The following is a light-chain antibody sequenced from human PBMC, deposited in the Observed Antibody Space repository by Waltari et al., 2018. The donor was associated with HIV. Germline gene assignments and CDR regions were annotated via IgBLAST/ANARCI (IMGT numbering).Light chain of an antibody. J-gene: IGLJ2*01. CDR1: NIGYRS. V-gene: IGLV3-21*02. CDR3: QVWASNSAYVV. CDR2: DDT. Sequence: YELTQPPSVSVAPGQTATITCGGDNIGYRSVHWYQQTAGQAPVLVLYDDTDRPSGLPGRFAGSKAGNTATLTISRVEAGDESDYYCQVWASNSAYVVFGGRTKLTVL.